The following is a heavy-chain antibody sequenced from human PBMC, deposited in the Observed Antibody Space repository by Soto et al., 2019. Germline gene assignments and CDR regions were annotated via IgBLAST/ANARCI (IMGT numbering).Heavy chain of an antibody. V-gene: IGHV3-48*02. CDR2: IDSSGNSI. CDR1: GFTFSSHS. D-gene: IGHD6-13*01. CDR3: ASLQLVDWFFINIDLYRMDV. Sequence: EVQLVESGGGLVQPGGSLRLSCSSSGFTFSSHSMNWVRQAPGKGLEWVARIDSSGNSIYYADSVKGRFAVSRDNATSSLFLQMNSLRDEDTAVYYCASLQLVDWFFINIDLYRMDVWGQGTTVVVSS. J-gene: IGHJ6*02.